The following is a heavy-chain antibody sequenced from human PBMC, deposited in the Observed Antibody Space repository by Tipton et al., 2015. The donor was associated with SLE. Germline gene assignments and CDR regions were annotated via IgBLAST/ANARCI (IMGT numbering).Heavy chain of an antibody. CDR3: ARDGHWFFDL. V-gene: IGHV4-34*01. J-gene: IGHJ2*01. CDR1: GGSFSGYY. Sequence: TLSLTCAVYGGSFSGYYWNWIRQPPGKGLEWIGEINHSGSTNYNPSLKSRVTISVDTSKNHFSLKLNSVTAADTAVYYCARDGHWFFDLWGPWHPGHCLL. CDR2: INHSGST.